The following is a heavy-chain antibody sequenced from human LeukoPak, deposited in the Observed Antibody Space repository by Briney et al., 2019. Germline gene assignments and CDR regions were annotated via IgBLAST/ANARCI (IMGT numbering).Heavy chain of an antibody. Sequence: ASVTVSCKASGYTFTSYGISWVRQAPGQGLEWMGWISAYNGNTNYVQKLQGRVTMTTDTSTSTAYMELRSLRSDDTAVYYCARDITIFGVVIRNWFDPWGQGTLVTVSS. V-gene: IGHV1-18*01. D-gene: IGHD3-3*01. CDR2: ISAYNGNT. CDR1: GYTFTSYG. CDR3: ARDITIFGVVIRNWFDP. J-gene: IGHJ5*02.